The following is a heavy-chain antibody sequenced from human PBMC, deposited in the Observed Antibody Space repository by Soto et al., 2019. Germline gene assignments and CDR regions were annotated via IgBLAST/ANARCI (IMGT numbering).Heavy chain of an antibody. CDR3: ARAGCSGGSCYSYYYYGMDV. CDR2: IYTSGST. Sequence: SETLSLTCTVSGGSISSYYWSWIRQPAGKGLEWIGRIYTSGSTNYNPSPKSRVTMSVDTSKNQFSLKLSSVTAADTAVYYCARAGCSGGSCYSYYYYGMDVWGQGTTVTVSS. V-gene: IGHV4-4*07. J-gene: IGHJ6*02. D-gene: IGHD2-15*01. CDR1: GGSISSYY.